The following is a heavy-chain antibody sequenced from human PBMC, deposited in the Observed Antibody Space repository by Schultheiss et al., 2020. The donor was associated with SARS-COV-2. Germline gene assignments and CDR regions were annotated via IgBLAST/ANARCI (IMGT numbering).Heavy chain of an antibody. CDR2: IYSGGST. Sequence: GGSLRLSCAASGFTVSSNYMSWVRQAPGKGLEWVSVIYSGGSTYYADSVKGRFTISRDNSKNTLYLLMNSLRAEDTAVYYCAAELLTAGGFDYWGQGTLVTVSS. CDR3: AAELLTAGGFDY. J-gene: IGHJ4*02. CDR1: GFTVSSNY. D-gene: IGHD3-10*01. V-gene: IGHV3-53*01.